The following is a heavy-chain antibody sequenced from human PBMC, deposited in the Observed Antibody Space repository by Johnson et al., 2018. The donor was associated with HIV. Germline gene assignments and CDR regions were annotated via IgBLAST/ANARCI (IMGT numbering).Heavy chain of an antibody. CDR3: TTIHYDSSSPGAFDF. V-gene: IGHV3-15*01. CDR1: GFTFSNAW. CDR2: IKSKTDAGTT. Sequence: VQLVESGGGLVKPGGSLRLSCAASGFTFSNAWMSWVRQAPGKGLEWVGRIKSKTDAGTTDYAAPVTGRFTISRDDSKNTLYLQMNSLQTEDTGVYYCTTIHYDSSSPGAFDFWGQGTMVTVSS. D-gene: IGHD3-22*01. J-gene: IGHJ3*01.